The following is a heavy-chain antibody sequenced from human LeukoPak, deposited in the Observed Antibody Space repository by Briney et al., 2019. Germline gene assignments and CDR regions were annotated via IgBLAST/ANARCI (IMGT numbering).Heavy chain of an antibody. D-gene: IGHD2-2*01. CDR3: GRDPGYCSSTSCYSRGYFDY. J-gene: IGHJ4*02. CDR1: GFTVSSNY. Sequence: GGSLRLSCAASGFTVSSNYMSWVRQAPGKGLEWVSVIYSGGSTYYADSVKGRFTISRDNSKNTLYLQMNSLRAEDTAVYYCGRDPGYCSSTSCYSRGYFDYWGQGTLVTVSS. CDR2: IYSGGST. V-gene: IGHV3-53*01.